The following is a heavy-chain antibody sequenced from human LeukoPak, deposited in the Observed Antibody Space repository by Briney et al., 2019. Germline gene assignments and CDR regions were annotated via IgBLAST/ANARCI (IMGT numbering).Heavy chain of an antibody. J-gene: IGHJ4*02. CDR3: ARVAGYSYGYHFDY. CDR2: INHSGST. Sequence: SETLSLTCAVYGGSFSGYYWSWIRQRPGKGLEWIGEINHSGSTNYNPSLKSRVTISVDTSKNQFSLKLSSVTAADTAVYYCARVAGYSYGYHFDYWGQGTLVTVSS. CDR1: GGSFSGYY. D-gene: IGHD5-18*01. V-gene: IGHV4-34*01.